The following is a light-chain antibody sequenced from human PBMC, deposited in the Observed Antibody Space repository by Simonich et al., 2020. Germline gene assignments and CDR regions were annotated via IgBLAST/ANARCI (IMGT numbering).Light chain of an antibody. V-gene: IGLV2-8*01. CDR1: SSDGGGYNY. CDR2: EVS. CDR3: SSYAGSNPL. Sequence: QSALTQPPSASGSPGQSVTISCTGTSSDGGGYNYVSWYQQHPGKAPKLMIYEVSKRPSGVPDRFSGSKYGNTASLTVSGLQAEDEADYYCSSYAGSNPLFGGGTKLTVL. J-gene: IGLJ2*01.